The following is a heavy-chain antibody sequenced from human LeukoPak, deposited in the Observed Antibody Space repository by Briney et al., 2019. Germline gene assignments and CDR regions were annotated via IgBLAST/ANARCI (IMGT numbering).Heavy chain of an antibody. J-gene: IGHJ6*02. CDR2: ISSNGGST. CDR1: GFTFSSYA. Sequence: GGSLRLSCAASGFTFSSYAMHWVRQAPGKGLEYVSAISSNGGSTYYANSVKDRFTISRDNSKNTLYLQMGSLRAEDMAVYYCARDHIVLNYYYGMDVWGQGTTVTVSS. V-gene: IGHV3-64*01. CDR3: ARDHIVLNYYYGMDV. D-gene: IGHD1-26*01.